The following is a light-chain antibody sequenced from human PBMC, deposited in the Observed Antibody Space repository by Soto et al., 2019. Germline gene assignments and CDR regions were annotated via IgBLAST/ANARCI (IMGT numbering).Light chain of an antibody. Sequence: EIVLTQSPGTLSLSPGETATLSCRASHTISSSYLAWYQQKPGQAPRLLMYGISRRATGIPDRFSGSGSGTDFTPAISSLEPEDCVVYYGQPDVTSSPRTFGQGTKVEIK. CDR3: QPDVTSSPRT. CDR2: GIS. V-gene: IGKV3-20*01. J-gene: IGKJ1*01. CDR1: HTISSSY.